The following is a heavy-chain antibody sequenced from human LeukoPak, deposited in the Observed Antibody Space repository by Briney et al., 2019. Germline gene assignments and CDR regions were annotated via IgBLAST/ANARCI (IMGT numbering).Heavy chain of an antibody. CDR2: ISSSGSTI. J-gene: IGHJ4*02. V-gene: IGHV3-48*03. CDR1: GFTFSSYE. CDR3: AKGKPRGDYYGSGIYFYFDY. D-gene: IGHD3-10*01. Sequence: GGSLRLSCAASGFTFSSYEMNWVRQAPGKGLEWVSYISSSGSTIYYADSVKGRFTISRDNAKNSLYLQMNSLKAEDTALYFCAKGKPRGDYYGSGIYFYFDYWGQGALVTVSS.